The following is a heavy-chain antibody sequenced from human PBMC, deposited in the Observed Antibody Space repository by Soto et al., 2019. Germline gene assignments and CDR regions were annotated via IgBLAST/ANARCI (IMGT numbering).Heavy chain of an antibody. D-gene: IGHD5-18*01. CDR3: AKDLRGIQLWLNYYYYGMDV. CDR1: GFTFSSYG. CDR2: ISYDGSNK. Sequence: QVQLVESGGGVVQPGRSLRLSCAASGFTFSSYGMHWVRQAPGKGLEWVAVISYDGSNKYYADSVKGRFTISRDNSKNALYLQMNSRRAEDTAVYYCAKDLRGIQLWLNYYYYGMDVWGQGTTVTVSS. J-gene: IGHJ6*02. V-gene: IGHV3-30*18.